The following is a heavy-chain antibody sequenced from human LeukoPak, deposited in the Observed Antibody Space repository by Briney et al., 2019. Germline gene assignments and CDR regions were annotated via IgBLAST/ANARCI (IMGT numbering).Heavy chain of an antibody. D-gene: IGHD6-13*01. CDR3: ARAPGYSSSWKTTGGGYNWFDP. CDR1: GYTFTSYG. J-gene: IGHJ5*02. CDR2: ISTYNGNT. Sequence: GASVKVSCKASGYTFTSYGINWVRQAPGQGLEWMGWISTYNGNTNYAQKFQGRVTMTTDTSTSTAYMELRSLRSDDTAVYYCARAPGYSSSWKTTGGGYNWFDPWGQGTLVTVSS. V-gene: IGHV1-18*01.